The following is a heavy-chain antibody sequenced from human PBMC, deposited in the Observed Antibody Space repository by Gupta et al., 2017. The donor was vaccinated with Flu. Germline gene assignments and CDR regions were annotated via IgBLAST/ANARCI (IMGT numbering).Heavy chain of an antibody. CDR2: IYYSGST. D-gene: IGHD2-21*02. CDR3: ARPAYCGGDCYSWGDVFDI. Sequence: QLQLQESGPGLVKPSETLSLTCTVSGGSISSSSYYWGWIRQPPGKGLEWIWSIYYSGSTYYNPSLKSLVTISVDTSKNQFSLKLSSVTAADTAVYYCARPAYCGGDCYSWGDVFDIWGQGTMVTVSS. J-gene: IGHJ3*02. CDR1: GGSISSSSYY. V-gene: IGHV4-39*01.